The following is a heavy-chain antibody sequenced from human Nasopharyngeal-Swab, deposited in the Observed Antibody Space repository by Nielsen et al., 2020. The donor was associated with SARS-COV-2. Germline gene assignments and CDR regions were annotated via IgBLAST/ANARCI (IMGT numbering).Heavy chain of an antibody. D-gene: IGHD4-23*01. CDR1: GGSFSGYY. V-gene: IGHV4-34*01. Sequence: SETLSLTCAVYGGSFSGYYWSWIRQPPGKGLEWIGEINQSGSTNYNPSLKSRVTISVDTSKNQFSLKLSSVTAADTAVYYCARAGDYGGNHDFDYWGQGTLVTVSS. J-gene: IGHJ4*02. CDR2: INQSGST. CDR3: ARAGDYGGNHDFDY.